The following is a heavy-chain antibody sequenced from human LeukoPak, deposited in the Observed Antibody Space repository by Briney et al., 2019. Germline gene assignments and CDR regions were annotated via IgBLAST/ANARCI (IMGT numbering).Heavy chain of an antibody. CDR2: ISGYNGKT. CDR3: ARDRVYDYSNPRGFDY. Sequence: ASVKVSCKASGYPFTSFGISWVRQAPGQGLEWMGWISGYNGKTKYADNLQGRVTMTTDTSTSTAYMELGSLRSDDMAVYYCARDRVYDYSNPRGFDYWGQGTLVIVSS. CDR1: GYPFTSFG. J-gene: IGHJ4*02. D-gene: IGHD4-11*01. V-gene: IGHV1-18*03.